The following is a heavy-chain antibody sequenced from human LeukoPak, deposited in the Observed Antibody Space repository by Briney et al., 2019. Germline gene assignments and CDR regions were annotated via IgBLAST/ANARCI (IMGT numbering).Heavy chain of an antibody. CDR1: GGSISSSSYY. J-gene: IGHJ3*02. V-gene: IGHV4-39*01. CDR3: ARQEWELDAFDI. Sequence: SETLSLTCTVSGGSISSSSYYWGWIRQPPGKGLEWIGSIYYSGSTYCNPSLKSRVTISVDTSKNQFSLKLSSVTAADTAVYYCARQEWELDAFDIWGQGTMVTVSS. D-gene: IGHD1-26*01. CDR2: IYYSGST.